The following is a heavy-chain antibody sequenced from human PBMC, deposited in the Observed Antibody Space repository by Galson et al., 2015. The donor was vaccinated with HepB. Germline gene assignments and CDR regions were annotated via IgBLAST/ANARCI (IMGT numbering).Heavy chain of an antibody. V-gene: IGHV3-23*01. D-gene: IGHD1-26*01. CDR1: GFTFSTYV. Sequence: SLRLSCAASGFTFSTYVMSWVRQAPGKGLEWVSAISDSGITTYYADAVKGRFAISRDNSQSTLYLQMNSLRVEDTAVYFCAKGTLSGGATQFDNWGQGALVTVSS. CDR2: ISDSGITT. CDR3: AKGTLSGGATQFDN. J-gene: IGHJ4*02.